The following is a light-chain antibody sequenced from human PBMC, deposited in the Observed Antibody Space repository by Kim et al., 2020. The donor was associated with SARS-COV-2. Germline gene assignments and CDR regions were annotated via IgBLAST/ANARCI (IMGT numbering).Light chain of an antibody. Sequence: ASVGDRVTFPCRASQSINNYLAWYQQQPEKVPQLLIYAASTLQSGVPSRFSGSGSGTDFTLTISSLQPEDVATYYCQKYNSAPQTFGQGTKVDIK. J-gene: IGKJ1*01. CDR1: QSINNY. CDR3: QKYNSAPQT. CDR2: AAS. V-gene: IGKV1-27*01.